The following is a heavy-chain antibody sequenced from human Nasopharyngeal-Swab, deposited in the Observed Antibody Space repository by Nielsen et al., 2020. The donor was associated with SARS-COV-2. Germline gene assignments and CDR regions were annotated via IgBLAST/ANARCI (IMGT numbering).Heavy chain of an antibody. CDR2: INPNSGGT. Sequence: ASVKVSCKASGYTFTGYYMHWVRQAPGQGLGWMGWINPNSGGTNYAQKFQGWVTMTRDTSISTAYMELSRLRSDDTAVYYCARGVNWGSLDWFDPWGQGTLVTVSS. V-gene: IGHV1-2*04. CDR3: ARGVNWGSLDWFDP. CDR1: GYTFTGYY. D-gene: IGHD7-27*01. J-gene: IGHJ5*02.